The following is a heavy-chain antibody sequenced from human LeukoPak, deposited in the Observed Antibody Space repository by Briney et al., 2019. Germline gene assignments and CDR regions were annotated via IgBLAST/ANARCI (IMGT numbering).Heavy chain of an antibody. J-gene: IGHJ2*01. CDR2: TYYRSKWYN. D-gene: IGHD2-15*01. CDR1: GDSVSSNSAA. Sequence: SQTLSLTCAISGDSVSSNSAAWNWIRQSPSSGLEWLGRTYYRSKWYNDYAVSVKSRITINPDTSKNQFSLQLNSVTPEDTAVYYCARVRGYCSGGSCYTRRSWYFDLWGRGTLVTVSS. V-gene: IGHV6-1*01. CDR3: ARVRGYCSGGSCYTRRSWYFDL.